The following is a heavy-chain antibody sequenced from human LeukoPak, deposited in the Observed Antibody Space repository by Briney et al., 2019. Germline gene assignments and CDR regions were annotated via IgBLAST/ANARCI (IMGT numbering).Heavy chain of an antibody. CDR1: GFAFSNYA. CDR3: AKAVRSMVTGGGYFDS. J-gene: IGHJ4*02. CDR2: LSGGGDSR. V-gene: IGHV3-23*01. D-gene: IGHD3-10*01. Sequence: GGSLRLSCAASGFAFSNYAMSWVRQAPGKGLEWISSLSGGGDSRYYADSVMGRFTISRDNSKNTLYLQMNSLRAEDTAVYYCAKAVRSMVTGGGYFDSWGQGTLVTVSS.